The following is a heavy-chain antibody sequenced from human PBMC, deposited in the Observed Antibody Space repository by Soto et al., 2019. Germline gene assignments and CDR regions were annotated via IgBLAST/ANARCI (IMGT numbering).Heavy chain of an antibody. CDR2: IYYSGST. D-gene: IGHD3-10*01. J-gene: IGHJ4*02. CDR1: GGSISSGGYY. CDR3: ARRYGSGSYSAFDH. V-gene: IGHV4-31*03. Sequence: SEPLSLTCTVSGGSISSGGYYWRWIRQHPGKGLEWIGYIYYSGSTYYNPSLKSRVTISVDTSKNQFSLKLSSVTAADTAVYYCARRYGSGSYSAFDHWGQGTLVTVSS.